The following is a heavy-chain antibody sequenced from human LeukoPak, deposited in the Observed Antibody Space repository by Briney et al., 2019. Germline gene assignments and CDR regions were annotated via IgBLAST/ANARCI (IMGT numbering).Heavy chain of an antibody. J-gene: IGHJ5*02. CDR3: ARQAIAARPSWFDP. CDR1: GYSISSGYY. Sequence: SETLSLTCAVSGYSISSGYYWGWIRQPPGKGLEWIGSIYHSGGTYYNPSLKSRVTISVDTSKNQFSLKLSSVTAADTAVYYCARQAIAARPSWFDPWGQGTLVTVSS. D-gene: IGHD6-6*01. V-gene: IGHV4-38-2*01. CDR2: IYHSGGT.